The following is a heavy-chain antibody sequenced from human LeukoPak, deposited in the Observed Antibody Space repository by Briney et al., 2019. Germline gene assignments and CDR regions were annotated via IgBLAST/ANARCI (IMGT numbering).Heavy chain of an antibody. J-gene: IGHJ4*02. CDR2: LNHRGST. CDR1: GGSFSGYY. CDR3: SGGRRAFLGY. D-gene: IGHD2/OR15-2a*01. Sequence: PSETLSLTCAVYGGSFSGYYWSWIPQPPGKGLEGIGELNHRGSTNYTPSLTSRVNISVDTSKHKFYLMLSSATAAATAGDYFSGGRRAFLGYWGQGTLVTVSS. V-gene: IGHV4-34*01.